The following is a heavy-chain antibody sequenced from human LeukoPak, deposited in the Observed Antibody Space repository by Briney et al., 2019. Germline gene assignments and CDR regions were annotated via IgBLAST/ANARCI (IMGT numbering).Heavy chain of an antibody. CDR1: GYTFTSYG. D-gene: IGHD3-16*01. CDR3: ARDQGRGGSN. CDR2: ISTYNGDT. V-gene: IGHV1-18*01. Sequence: ASVKVSCKTSGYTFTSYGLSWVRQAPGQGLEWMGWISTYNGDTNYAQKLQGRVTMTTDASTSTAYMELRSLRSDDTAIYYCARDQGRGGSNWGQGTLVTVSS. J-gene: IGHJ4*02.